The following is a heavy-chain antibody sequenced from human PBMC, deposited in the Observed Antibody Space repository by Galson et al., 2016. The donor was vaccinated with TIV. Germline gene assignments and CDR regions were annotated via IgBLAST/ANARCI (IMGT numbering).Heavy chain of an antibody. J-gene: IGHJ6*02. CDR2: ISGSGGST. V-gene: IGHV3-23*01. CDR1: GFTFSSYA. CDR3: AKVPSSGFYYYYGMDV. Sequence: SLRLSCAASGFTFSSYAMSWVRQAPGKGLEWVSAISGSGGSTWYADSVKGRFTISRDNSKNTVYLQMYSLRAEDTAVYYCAKVPSSGFYYYYGMDVWGQGTTVTVSS. D-gene: IGHD3-22*01.